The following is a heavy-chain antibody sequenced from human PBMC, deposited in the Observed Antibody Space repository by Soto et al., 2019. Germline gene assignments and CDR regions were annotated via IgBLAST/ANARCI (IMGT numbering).Heavy chain of an antibody. CDR2: IVPMLGTP. CDR1: GGTFDNFI. J-gene: IGHJ3*02. CDR3: ARKSLSMVRGVVMLGLLDAFDI. D-gene: IGHD3-10*01. V-gene: IGHV1-69*13. Sequence: SVKVSCKASGGTFDNFIMNWVRQTPGRGLEWMGGIVPMLGTPTYAEKFKGRVTISATGSTSTMYMEVTSLRSEDTAIYYCARKSLSMVRGVVMLGLLDAFDIWGQGTMVTVSS.